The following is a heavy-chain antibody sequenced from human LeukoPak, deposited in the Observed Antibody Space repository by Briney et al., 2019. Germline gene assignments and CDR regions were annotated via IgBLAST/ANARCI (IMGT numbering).Heavy chain of an antibody. CDR1: GFTFSTYA. CDR3: ARGRLPKYYFDS. D-gene: IGHD4-11*01. V-gene: IGHV3-23*01. J-gene: IGHJ4*02. Sequence: GGSLRLSCAASGFTFSTYAISWVRQAPGKGLEWVSGVSGSGDNTYYADSVKGRFTVSRDNSKSTVYLQMNSLRVEDTAVYYCARGRLPKYYFDSWGQGTLVTVSP. CDR2: VSGSGDNT.